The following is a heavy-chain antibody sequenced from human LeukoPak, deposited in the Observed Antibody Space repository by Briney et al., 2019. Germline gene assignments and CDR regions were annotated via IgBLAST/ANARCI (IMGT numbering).Heavy chain of an antibody. V-gene: IGHV3-21*04. D-gene: IGHD4-17*01. CDR1: GFNFNTYT. Sequence: PGGSLRLSCAASGFNFNTYTMNWVRQAPGKGLEWVSSISSDSSYIYYADAVHGRFTVSSDNAKYSLYLQMNSLRAEDTAVYYCAKGISGDTVTPFDYWGQGTLVTVSS. CDR2: ISSDSSYI. CDR3: AKGISGDTVTPFDY. J-gene: IGHJ4*02.